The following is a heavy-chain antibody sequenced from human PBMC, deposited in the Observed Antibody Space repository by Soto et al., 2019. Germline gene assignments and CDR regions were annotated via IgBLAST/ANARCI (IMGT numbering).Heavy chain of an antibody. CDR2: ISYDGSNK. CDR3: ARVPPRYCISTSCFQGGMDV. Sequence: QVQLVESGGGVVQPGRSLRLSCAASGFTFSSYAMHWVRQAPGKGLEWVAVISYDGSNKYYADSVKGRFTISRDNSKNTLYLQMNSLRAEDTAVYYCARVPPRYCISTSCFQGGMDVWGQGTTVTVSS. J-gene: IGHJ6*02. V-gene: IGHV3-30-3*01. CDR1: GFTFSSYA. D-gene: IGHD2-2*01.